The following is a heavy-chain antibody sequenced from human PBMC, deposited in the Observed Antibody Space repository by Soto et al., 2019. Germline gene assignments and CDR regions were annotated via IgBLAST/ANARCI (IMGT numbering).Heavy chain of an antibody. CDR2: ISPDGSEK. CDR1: GFTFSSFW. V-gene: IGHV3-7*01. Sequence: PGWSLRLSCASSGFTFSSFWMDWVRQPPGKGLEWVANISPDGSEKHYVDSVKGRYTISRDNARNSLYLQMRSLTAEDSALYYCSRSLNSWGQGTRVTVSS. J-gene: IGHJ4*02. CDR3: SRSLNS.